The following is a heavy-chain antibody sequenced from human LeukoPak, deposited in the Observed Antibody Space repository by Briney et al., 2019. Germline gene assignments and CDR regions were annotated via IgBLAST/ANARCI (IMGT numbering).Heavy chain of an antibody. V-gene: IGHV3-7*01. Sequence: GGSLRLSSAASGFTFSSYGMSWVRQAPGKGLEWVANIKQDGSEKYYVDSVKGRFTISRDNAKNSLYLQMNSLRAEDTAVYYCARDSVLRYFDWLQNNAFDIWGQGTMVTVSS. J-gene: IGHJ3*02. CDR2: IKQDGSEK. CDR1: GFTFSSYG. CDR3: ARDSVLRYFDWLQNNAFDI. D-gene: IGHD3-9*01.